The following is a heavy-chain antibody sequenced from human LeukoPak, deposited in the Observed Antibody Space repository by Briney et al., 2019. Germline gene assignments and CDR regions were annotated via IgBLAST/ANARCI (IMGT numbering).Heavy chain of an antibody. CDR1: GFTLSSYG. V-gene: IGHV3-33*01. J-gene: IGHJ5*02. CDR3: ARSPRRSLNWFDP. CDR2: IWYDGSNK. Sequence: PGGSLRLSCAASGFTLSSYGMHWVRQAPGKGLEWVAVIWYDGSNKYYADSVKGRFTISRDNSKNTLYLQMNSLRAEDTAVYYCARSPRRSLNWFDPWGQGTLVTVSS.